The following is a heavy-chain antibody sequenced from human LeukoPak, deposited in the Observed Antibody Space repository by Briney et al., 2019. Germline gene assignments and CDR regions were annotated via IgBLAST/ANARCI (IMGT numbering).Heavy chain of an antibody. J-gene: IGHJ6*03. Sequence: ASVKVSCKASGYTFTSYDINWVRQATGQGLEWMGWMNPNSGNTGYAQKFQGRVTMTRNTSISTAYMELSSLRSEDTAVYYCARGSRLVFRGSHYYYYMDVWAKGPRSPSP. CDR2: MNPNSGNT. D-gene: IGHD6-25*01. CDR3: ARGSRLVFRGSHYYYYMDV. V-gene: IGHV1-8*01. CDR1: GYTFTSYD.